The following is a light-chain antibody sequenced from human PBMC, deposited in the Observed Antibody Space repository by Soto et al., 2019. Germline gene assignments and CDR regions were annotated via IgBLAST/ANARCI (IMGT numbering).Light chain of an antibody. CDR3: QQYHDWPPYT. CDR1: QSVSSE. V-gene: IGKV3-15*01. J-gene: IGKJ2*01. Sequence: EIVMTQSPATLSVSPGERATLCFRASQSVSSELAWYQQKPAQAPRLLIYGASTRATGIPARFSGSGSGTEFTLTISSLQSEDFAVYYCQQYHDWPPYTFGQGTKVDIK. CDR2: GAS.